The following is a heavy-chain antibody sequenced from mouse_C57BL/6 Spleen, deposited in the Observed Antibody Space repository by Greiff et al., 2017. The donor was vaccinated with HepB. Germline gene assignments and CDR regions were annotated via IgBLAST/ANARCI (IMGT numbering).Heavy chain of an antibody. J-gene: IGHJ1*03. CDR1: GYTFTSYW. CDR3: ARAEITTVVYWYFDV. Sequence: QVQLQQPGAELVRPGSSVKLSCKASGYTFTSYWMHWVKQRPIQGLEWIGNIDPSDSETHYNQKFKDKATLTVDKSSSTAYMQLSSLTSEDSAVYYCARAEITTVVYWYFDVWGTGTTVTVSS. V-gene: IGHV1-52*01. CDR2: IDPSDSET. D-gene: IGHD1-1*01.